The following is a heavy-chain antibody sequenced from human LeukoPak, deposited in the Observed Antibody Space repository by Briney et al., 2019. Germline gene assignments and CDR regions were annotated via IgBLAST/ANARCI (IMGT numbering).Heavy chain of an antibody. CDR1: GGSISSYY. D-gene: IGHD1-1*01. J-gene: IGHJ4*02. V-gene: IGHV4-4*07. Sequence: SETLSLTCTVSGGSISSYYWSWIRTPAGKGLEWIGRIYISGSTNYNPSLKSRVTMSVDTSKNQFSLKLSPVTAADTAVYYCARDRGTWNDDGFDYWGQGTLVTVSS. CDR2: IYISGST. CDR3: ARDRGTWNDDGFDY.